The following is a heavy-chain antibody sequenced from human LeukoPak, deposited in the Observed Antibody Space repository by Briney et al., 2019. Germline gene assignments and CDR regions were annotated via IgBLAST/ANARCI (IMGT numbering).Heavy chain of an antibody. Sequence: GGSLRLSCAASGFTFSSYEMNWVRQAPGKGLEWVSYTTSRGTTIYYADSVKGRFTISRDNAKNSLYLQMDGLRAEDTAVYYCARSQYRSGGSCYYFDSWGQGTLVTVSS. J-gene: IGHJ4*02. CDR1: GFTFSSYE. D-gene: IGHD2-15*01. V-gene: IGHV3-48*03. CDR2: TTSRGTTI. CDR3: ARSQYRSGGSCYYFDS.